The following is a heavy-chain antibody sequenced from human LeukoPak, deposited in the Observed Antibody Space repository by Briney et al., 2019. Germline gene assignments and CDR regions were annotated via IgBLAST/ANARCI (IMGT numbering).Heavy chain of an antibody. CDR2: MNPNSGNT. J-gene: IGHJ3*02. CDR3: ATSIALFI. D-gene: IGHD6-6*01. V-gene: IGHV1-8*02. CDR1: GYTFTSYD. Sequence: ASVKVSCKASGYTFTSYDINWVRQATGQGLEWMGWMNPNSGNTGYAQKFQGRVTMTTDTSTSTAYMELRSLRSDDTAVYYCATSIALFIWGQGTMVTVSS.